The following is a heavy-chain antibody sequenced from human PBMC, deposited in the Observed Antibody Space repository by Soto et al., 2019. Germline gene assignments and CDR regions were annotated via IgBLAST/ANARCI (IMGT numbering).Heavy chain of an antibody. CDR3: AVPGAGDFDY. D-gene: IGHD6-13*01. CDR2: IYHSGTT. CDR1: GGSIIITDW. Sequence: SVPLSLTCTVSGGSIIITDWCTWVRQPPGKGLEWIGEIYHSGTTNYNPSLKSRVTISLDKSKNQFSLTLSSVTAADTAAYYCAVPGAGDFDYWGQGALVTVSS. V-gene: IGHV4-4*02. J-gene: IGHJ4*02.